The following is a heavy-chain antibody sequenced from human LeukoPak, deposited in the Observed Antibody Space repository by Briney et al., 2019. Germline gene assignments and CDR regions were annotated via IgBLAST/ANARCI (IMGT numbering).Heavy chain of an antibody. CDR2: ISGSGGST. V-gene: IGHV3-23*01. CDR1: GFTFSSYA. CDR3: AKGAVSSSWTYYYYYGMDV. Sequence: GGSLRLSCAASGFTFSSYAMSWVRQAPGKGPEWVSAISGSGGSTYHADSVKGRFTISRDNSKNTLYLQMNSLRAEDTAVYYCAKGAVSSSWTYYYYYGMDVWGQGTTVTVSS. D-gene: IGHD6-13*01. J-gene: IGHJ6*02.